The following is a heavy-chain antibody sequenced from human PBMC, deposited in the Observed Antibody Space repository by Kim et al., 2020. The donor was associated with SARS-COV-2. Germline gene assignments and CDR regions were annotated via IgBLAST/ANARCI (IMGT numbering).Heavy chain of an antibody. V-gene: IGHV3-33*01. Sequence: GGSLRLSCAASGFTFSSYGMHWVRQAPGKGLEWVAVIWYDGSNKYYADSVKGRFTISRDNSKNTLYLQMNSLGAEDTAVYYCARDQRLSHGGYGMDVWGQGTTVSVSS. D-gene: IGHD3-10*01. CDR1: GFTFSSYG. J-gene: IGHJ6*02. CDR2: IWYDGSNK. CDR3: ARDQRLSHGGYGMDV.